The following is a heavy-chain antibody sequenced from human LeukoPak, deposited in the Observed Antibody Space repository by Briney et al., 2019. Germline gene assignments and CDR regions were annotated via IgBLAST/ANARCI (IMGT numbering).Heavy chain of an antibody. V-gene: IGHV4-59*01. Sequence: PSETLSLTCTVSGGAISNYYWNWIRQPPGKGLEWIGYMYYSGSTNYNPSLKSRVTISVDTSKNQFSLKLSSVTAADTAVYYCAIAGYKHQFDYWGQGTLVTVSS. CDR2: MYYSGST. D-gene: IGHD3-9*01. CDR1: GGAISNYY. J-gene: IGHJ4*02. CDR3: AIAGYKHQFDY.